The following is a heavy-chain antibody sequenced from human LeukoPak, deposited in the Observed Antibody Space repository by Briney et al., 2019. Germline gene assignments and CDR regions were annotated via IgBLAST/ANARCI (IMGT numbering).Heavy chain of an antibody. CDR1: GFTYNNIW. CDR2: IKSKINGGTI. CDR3: IGNLGADRPVY. J-gene: IGHJ4*02. V-gene: IGHV3-15*01. D-gene: IGHD1-14*01. Sequence: GGSLRLSCVDSGFTYNNIWMSWVRQAPGKGLEWVGRIKSKINGGTIDYAAAVKDRFTISRDASKNTLYLQMDSLKTEDTAVYYCIGNLGADRPVYWGQGTLVTVSS.